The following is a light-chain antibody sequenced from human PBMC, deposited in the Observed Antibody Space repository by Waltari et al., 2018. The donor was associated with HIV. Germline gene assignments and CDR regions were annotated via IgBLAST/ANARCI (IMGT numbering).Light chain of an antibody. J-gene: IGKJ3*01. CDR1: QSVSTN. CDR2: GAS. CDR3: QQYNSWPLT. Sequence: ETVITQYPGALSVSPGERVTLSCRASQSVSTNLAWYQQKPGQPPRLLIYGASARATDGPARFSGSGSGTEFNLTIAALRSEDLAVYFCQQYNSWPLTFGPGSKVNIK. V-gene: IGKV3-15*01.